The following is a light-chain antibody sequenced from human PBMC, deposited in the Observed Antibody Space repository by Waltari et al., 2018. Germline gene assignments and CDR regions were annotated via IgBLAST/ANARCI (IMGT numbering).Light chain of an antibody. CDR1: QRVLYNPNNKNY. V-gene: IGKV4-1*01. J-gene: IGKJ2*01. CDR2: WAS. Sequence: DIVMTLSPDSLAVSLGERAPINCKSRQRVLYNPNNKNYLAWYQQKPGQPPSLLIYWASTRESGVPDRFSGSGSGTDFTLTISSLQAEDVAVYYCQHYYSIPPHTFRQGTKLEIK. CDR3: QHYYSIPPHT.